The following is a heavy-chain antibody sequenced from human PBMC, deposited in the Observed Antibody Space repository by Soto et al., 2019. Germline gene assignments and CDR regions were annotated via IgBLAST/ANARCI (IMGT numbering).Heavy chain of an antibody. CDR3: ARLDSPIAVASLVDY. Sequence: PGGSLRLSCAASGFTFRRNNMNWVRQAPGKGLEWVASISSSGDYLYYADSVKGRFVISRGNFQNSLFLQMNNLRADDTAVYYCARLDSPIAVASLVDYWGQGTLVTVSS. D-gene: IGHD6-19*01. J-gene: IGHJ4*02. CDR2: ISSSGDYL. CDR1: GFTFRRNN. V-gene: IGHV3-21*01.